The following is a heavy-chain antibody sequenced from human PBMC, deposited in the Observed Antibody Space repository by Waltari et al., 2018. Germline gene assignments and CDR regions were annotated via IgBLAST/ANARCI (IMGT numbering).Heavy chain of an antibody. Sequence: QLQESGPGLVRPSGTLSLTRTVSGGTIRSRNWWTWVRQAPGKGLEWIGEIFDTGSTIYNPSLKSRLTISVDKSKNQFSLKLTSVTAADTAVYFCARDYSGGQLWNWGQGTLVTVSS. D-gene: IGHD5-18*01. V-gene: IGHV4-4*02. CDR3: ARDYSGGQLWN. J-gene: IGHJ4*02. CDR1: GGTIRSRNW. CDR2: IFDTGST.